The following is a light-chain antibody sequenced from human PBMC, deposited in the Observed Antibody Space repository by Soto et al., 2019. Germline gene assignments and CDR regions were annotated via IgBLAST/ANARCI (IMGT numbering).Light chain of an antibody. Sequence: QSALTQPASVSGSPGQSITISCTGTSSDVATFNLVSWYQQYPGKAPKLMIYEGSKRPSGVSNRFSGSRSGNTASLTISGLQAEDEADYYCAVWDDSLSGMVFGGGTKLTVL. V-gene: IGLV2-23*01. CDR1: SSDVATFNL. CDR2: EGS. J-gene: IGLJ2*01. CDR3: AVWDDSLSGMV.